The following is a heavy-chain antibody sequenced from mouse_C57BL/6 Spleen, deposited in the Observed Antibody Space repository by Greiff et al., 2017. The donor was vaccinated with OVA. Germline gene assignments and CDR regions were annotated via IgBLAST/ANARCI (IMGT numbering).Heavy chain of an antibody. Sequence: QVQLQQPGAELVKPGASVKLSCKASGSTFTSYWMQWVKQRPGQGLEWIGEIYPSDSYTNYNQKFKVKATLTLDTSGNTAYMQLRSLASEASEVYYCARSGDYWGQGTTLTVSS. J-gene: IGHJ2*01. D-gene: IGHD1-3*01. CDR1: GSTFTSYW. CDR3: ARSGDY. V-gene: IGHV1-50*01. CDR2: IYPSDSYT.